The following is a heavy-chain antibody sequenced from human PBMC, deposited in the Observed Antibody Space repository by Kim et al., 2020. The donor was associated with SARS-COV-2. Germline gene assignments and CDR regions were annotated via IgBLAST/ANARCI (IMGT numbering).Heavy chain of an antibody. D-gene: IGHD1-26*01. J-gene: IGHJ4*02. Sequence: GGSLRLSCTASGFIFDDYAIHWVRQVPGKGLEWVSGIGWNTGQVAYADSVKGRFTISRDNAKNSLYLEMNSLRTDDTAFYYCAKVSIIGGYKGYFDFWGERALVTVSA. V-gene: IGHV3-9*01. CDR3: AKVSIIGGYKGYFDF. CDR2: IGWNTGQV. CDR1: GFIFDDYA.